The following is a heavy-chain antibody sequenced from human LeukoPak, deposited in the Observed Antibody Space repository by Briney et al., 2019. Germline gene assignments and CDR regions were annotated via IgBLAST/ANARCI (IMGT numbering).Heavy chain of an antibody. J-gene: IGHJ4*02. V-gene: IGHV7-4-1*02. CDR3: ARGSSIAARRHYFDY. CDR1: GYTFTSYA. D-gene: IGHD6-6*01. CDR2: INTNTGNP. Sequence: ASVKVSCKASGYTFTSYAMNWVRQAPGQGLEWMGWINTNTGNPTYAQGFTGRFVFSLDTSVSTAYLQISSLKAEDTAVYYCARGSSIAARRHYFDYWGQGTLVTVSS.